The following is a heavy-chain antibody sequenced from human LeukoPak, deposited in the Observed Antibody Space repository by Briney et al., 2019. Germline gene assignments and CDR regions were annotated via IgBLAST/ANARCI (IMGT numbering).Heavy chain of an antibody. J-gene: IGHJ5*02. CDR3: ATDGAGFDT. CDR2: INIGGTNT. Sequence: GGSLGLSCAASGFTFNDYYMSWIRQAPGKGLEWLSYINIGGTNTHYADSVKGRFTISRDNAKKSLYLEMNNLRAEDTAVYYCATDGAGFDTWGQGVLVTVSS. CDR1: GFTFNDYY. V-gene: IGHV3-11*01.